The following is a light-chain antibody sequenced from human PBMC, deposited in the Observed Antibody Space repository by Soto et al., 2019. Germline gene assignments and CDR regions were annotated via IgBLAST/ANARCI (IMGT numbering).Light chain of an antibody. CDR3: CSYAGSSTL. V-gene: IGLV2-23*01. Sequence: QSALTQPASVSGSPGQSITISCTGTSSDVGSYNLVSWYQQHPGKAPKLMIYEGSKRPSGVSNTFSGSKSGNTASLTISGLQAEDEGDYDCCSYAGSSTLFGGGTKVTVL. CDR2: EGS. J-gene: IGLJ2*01. CDR1: SSDVGSYNL.